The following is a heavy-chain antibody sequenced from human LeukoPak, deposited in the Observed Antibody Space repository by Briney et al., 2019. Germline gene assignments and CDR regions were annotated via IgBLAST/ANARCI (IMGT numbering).Heavy chain of an antibody. V-gene: IGHV1-2*02. CDR3: ARGRHFDSNGYYAAFYFDS. CDR1: GYTLPGYY. J-gene: IGHJ4*02. Sequence: ASVKVSCKASGYTLPGYYMHWVRQAPGQGLEWMGGINPNSGGIKQAQMFQGRVTMTRDTSISTAYMDLTSLRSDDTAVYYCARGRHFDSNGYYAAFYFDSWGQGTLVTVSS. CDR2: INPNSGGI. D-gene: IGHD3-22*01.